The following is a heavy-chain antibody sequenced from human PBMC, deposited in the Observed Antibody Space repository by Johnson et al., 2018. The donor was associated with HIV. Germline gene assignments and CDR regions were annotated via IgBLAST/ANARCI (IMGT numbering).Heavy chain of an antibody. CDR3: AKVAVATAAGGVALDI. D-gene: IGHD6-13*01. J-gene: IGHJ3*02. V-gene: IGHV3-53*01. CDR1: GFTVSSNY. CDR2: IYSGGST. Sequence: VQLVESGGGLIQPGGSLRLSCAASGFTVSSNYMSWVRQAPGKGLEWVSVIYSGGSTYYADSVKGRFTLSRDSSKNTLYLQMNSLRVEDTAVYYCAKVAVATAAGGVALDIWGPGTMVTVS.